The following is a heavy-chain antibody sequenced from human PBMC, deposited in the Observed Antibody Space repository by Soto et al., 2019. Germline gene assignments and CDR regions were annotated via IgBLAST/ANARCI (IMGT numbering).Heavy chain of an antibody. CDR3: AVDSSGYYYWELNFDY. CDR2: ISAYNGNT. Sequence: GASVKVSCTASGYTFTSYGISWVRQAPGQGLEWMGWISAYNGNTNYAQKLQGRVTMTTDTSTSTAYMELRSLRSDDTAVYYCAVDSSGYYYWELNFDYWGQGTLVTVSS. J-gene: IGHJ4*02. D-gene: IGHD3-22*01. V-gene: IGHV1-18*01. CDR1: GYTFTSYG.